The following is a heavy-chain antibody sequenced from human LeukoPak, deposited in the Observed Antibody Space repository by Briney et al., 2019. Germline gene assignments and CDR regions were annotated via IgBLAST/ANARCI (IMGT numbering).Heavy chain of an antibody. CDR2: INPNSGGT. CDR1: GYTFTGYY. CDR3: ALRGVVVPAAMDY. J-gene: IGHJ4*02. D-gene: IGHD2-2*01. V-gene: IGHV1-2*02. Sequence: ASVKVSCKASGYTFTGYYMHWVRQAPGQGLEWMGWINPNSGGTNYAQKFQGRVTMTRDTSISTAYMELSRLRSDDTAVYYCALRGVVVPAAMDYWGQGTLVTVSS.